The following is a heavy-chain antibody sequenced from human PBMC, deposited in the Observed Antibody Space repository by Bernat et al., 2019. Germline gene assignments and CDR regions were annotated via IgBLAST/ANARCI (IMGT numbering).Heavy chain of an antibody. D-gene: IGHD2-15*01. Sequence: QVQLQQWGAGLLKPSETLSLTCAVYGGSFSGYYWSWIRQPPGKGLEWIGEINHSGSTNYNPSLKSRVTISVDTSKNQVCLKRSYVTAADTAVYYCARGRALYCSGGSCYSRWFDPWGQGTLVTVSS. V-gene: IGHV4-34*01. CDR2: INHSGST. J-gene: IGHJ5*02. CDR1: GGSFSGYY. CDR3: ARGRALYCSGGSCYSRWFDP.